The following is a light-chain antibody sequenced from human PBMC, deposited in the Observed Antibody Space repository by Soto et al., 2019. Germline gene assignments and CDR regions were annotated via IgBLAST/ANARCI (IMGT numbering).Light chain of an antibody. CDR3: QAWDSSTEGYV. CDR2: QDS. J-gene: IGLJ1*01. Sequence: SYELTQPPSVSVSPGQTASITCSGDKLGDKYACWYHQKPGQSPVLVIYQDSKRPSGIPERFSGSNSGNTATLTISGTQAMDEADYYCQAWDSSTEGYVFGTGTKLTVL. CDR1: KLGDKY. V-gene: IGLV3-1*01.